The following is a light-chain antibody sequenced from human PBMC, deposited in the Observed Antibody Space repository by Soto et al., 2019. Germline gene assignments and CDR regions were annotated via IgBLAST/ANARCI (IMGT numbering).Light chain of an antibody. V-gene: IGKV1-33*01. Sequence: DIQMTQSPSSLSASVGDRVNITCQSCQDINHYLNWYQQKPGKAPKLLIYDASNLETGVPSRFNGSGSGTHFTFTISSLQPADFATYFCQQNDNRLLTFGGGTKVEIK. CDR3: QQNDNRLLT. CDR1: QDINHY. J-gene: IGKJ4*01. CDR2: DAS.